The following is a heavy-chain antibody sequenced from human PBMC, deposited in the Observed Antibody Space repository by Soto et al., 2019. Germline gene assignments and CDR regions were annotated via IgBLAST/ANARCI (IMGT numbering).Heavy chain of an antibody. Sequence: QVQLQESGPGLVKPSQNLSLTCTVSGGSFSSGAYYWSWVRRHPGMGLEWIGYISYRGTPYYNPSLKGQLTISVNASKTHFSRGLSSVTAADTAVNYCARVSATGTRWFDPWGKGTRVTVPS. CDR2: ISYRGTP. V-gene: IGHV4-31*01. D-gene: IGHD6-13*01. CDR3: ARVSATGTRWFDP. J-gene: IGHJ5*02. CDR1: GGSFSSGAYY.